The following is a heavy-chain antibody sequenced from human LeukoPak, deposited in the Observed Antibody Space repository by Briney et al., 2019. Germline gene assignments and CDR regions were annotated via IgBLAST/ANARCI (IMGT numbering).Heavy chain of an antibody. Sequence: GGSLRLSCAASGFTFSSYSMNWVRQAPGKGLEWVSLISSSSSSIFYADSVKGRFTISRDSAKNSLYLQMNSLRGEDTAVYYCARTPPGGWYGSIDYWGQGTPVTVSS. CDR2: ISSSSSSI. CDR1: GFTFSSYS. V-gene: IGHV3-21*01. J-gene: IGHJ4*02. D-gene: IGHD6-19*01. CDR3: ARTPPGGWYGSIDY.